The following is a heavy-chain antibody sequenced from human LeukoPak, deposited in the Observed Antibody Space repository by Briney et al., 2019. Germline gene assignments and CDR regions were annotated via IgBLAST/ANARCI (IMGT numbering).Heavy chain of an antibody. V-gene: IGHV3-23*01. CDR3: AKDAPAAVMGYFDL. CDR2: ISGSGDIT. Sequence: HPGGSLRLSCAASGFTFSSYAMSWVRQAPGKGLEWVSAISGSGDITYYADSVKGRFTISRDNSKNTLYLQMNSLRAEDTAVYYCAKDAPAAVMGYFDLWGRGALVSAAS. J-gene: IGHJ2*01. CDR1: GFTFSSYA. D-gene: IGHD6-13*01.